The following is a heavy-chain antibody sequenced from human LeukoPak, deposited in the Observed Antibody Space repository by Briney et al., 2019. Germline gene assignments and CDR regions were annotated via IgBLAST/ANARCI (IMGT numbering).Heavy chain of an antibody. CDR1: GFTFSSYG. D-gene: IGHD3-22*01. J-gene: IGHJ4*02. CDR2: ISYDGSNK. Sequence: GGSLRLSCAASGFTFSSYGMHWVRQAPGKGLEWVAVISYDGSNKYYADSVKGRFTISRDNAKNSLYLQMNSLRAEDTAVYYCARDGYYYDSSGYWEEPYGQYYFDYWGQGTLVTVSS. V-gene: IGHV3-30*03. CDR3: ARDGYYYDSSGYWEEPYGQYYFDY.